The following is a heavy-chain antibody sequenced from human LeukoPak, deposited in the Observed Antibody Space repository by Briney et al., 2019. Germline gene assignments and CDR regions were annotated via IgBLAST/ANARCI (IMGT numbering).Heavy chain of an antibody. CDR3: ARGRSYCIDY. D-gene: IGHD1-26*01. Sequence: SETLSLTCTVSGGSISSYYWSWIRQPPGKGLEWIGYIYNSGSTNYNPSLKSRVTISVDTSKNQFSLKLSSVTAADTAVYCCARGRSYCIDYWGQGTLVTVSS. J-gene: IGHJ4*02. CDR2: IYNSGST. CDR1: GGSISSYY. V-gene: IGHV4-59*01.